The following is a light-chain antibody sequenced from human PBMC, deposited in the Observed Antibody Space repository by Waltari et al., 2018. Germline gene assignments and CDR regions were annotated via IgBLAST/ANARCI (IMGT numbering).Light chain of an antibody. V-gene: IGLV1-44*01. Sequence: QSVLTQPPSASGTPGLRVPISCSGSRSHIGSNTGNWYKHLPGRAPKLLIYGNDQRPSGVPDRISGSKSGSSASLAINGLQSEDEADYYCAAWDDSLNGWVFGGGTKLTVL. J-gene: IGLJ3*02. CDR1: RSHIGSNT. CDR3: AAWDDSLNGWV. CDR2: GND.